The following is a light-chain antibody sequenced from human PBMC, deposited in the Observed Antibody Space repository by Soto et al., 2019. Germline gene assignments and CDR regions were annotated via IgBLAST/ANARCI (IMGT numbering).Light chain of an antibody. V-gene: IGKV3-11*01. Sequence: EVVLTQFPATLSLSPGERATLSCRTSQSVSSYLAWCQQKPGQAPRLLISDASNRATGIPARFSGSGSGTDFTLTISSLEPEDFAVYYCQQRSDWPLTFGGGTKVEIK. CDR1: QSVSSY. J-gene: IGKJ4*01. CDR3: QQRSDWPLT. CDR2: DAS.